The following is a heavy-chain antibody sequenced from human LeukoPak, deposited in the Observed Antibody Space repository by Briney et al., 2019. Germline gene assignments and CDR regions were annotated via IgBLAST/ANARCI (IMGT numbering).Heavy chain of an antibody. Sequence: ASVKVSCKASGYTFTSYFMHWVRQAPGQGLEWMGIINPSGGSTTYEQKFQGRVTMTRDTSTSTVYMELSSLRSEDTAVYYCARDRYYDSSGLRGYYFDYWGQGTLVTVSS. CDR3: ARDRYYDSSGLRGYYFDY. J-gene: IGHJ4*02. V-gene: IGHV1-46*01. D-gene: IGHD3-22*01. CDR1: GYTFTSYF. CDR2: INPSGGST.